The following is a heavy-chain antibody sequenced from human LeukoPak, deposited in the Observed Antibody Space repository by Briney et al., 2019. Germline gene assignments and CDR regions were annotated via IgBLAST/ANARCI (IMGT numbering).Heavy chain of an antibody. D-gene: IGHD6-13*01. CDR2: IYSGGST. Sequence: GGSLRLSCAASGFTVSSNYMSWVRQAPGKGLEWVSVIYSGGSTYYADSVKGRFTISRDNSKNSLYLQMNSLRTEDTALYYCATGLYSSSWYYFDYWGQGTLVTVSS. V-gene: IGHV3-53*05. CDR1: GFTVSSNY. J-gene: IGHJ4*02. CDR3: ATGLYSSSWYYFDY.